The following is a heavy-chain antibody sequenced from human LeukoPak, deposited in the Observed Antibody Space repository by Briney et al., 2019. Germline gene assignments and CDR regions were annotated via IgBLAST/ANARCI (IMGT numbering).Heavy chain of an antibody. V-gene: IGHV3-7*01. CDR3: ARLTIVVVPAAMRRHYYYYMDV. CDR2: IKQDGSEK. D-gene: IGHD2-2*01. CDR1: GFTFSSYW. Sequence: PGGSLRLSCAASGFTFSSYWMSWVRQAPGKGLEWVANIKQDGSEKYYVDSVKGRFTISRDNAKNSLYLQMNSLRAEDTAVYYCARLTIVVVPAAMRRHYYYYMDVWGKGITVTVSS. J-gene: IGHJ6*03.